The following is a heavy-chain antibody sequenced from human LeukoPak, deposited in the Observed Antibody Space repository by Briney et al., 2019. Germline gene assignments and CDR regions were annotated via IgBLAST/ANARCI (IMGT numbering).Heavy chain of an antibody. D-gene: IGHD6-13*01. CDR3: AKDPLAAAGTGFDY. J-gene: IGHJ4*02. CDR1: GFNFNDYA. Sequence: PGRSLRLSCAASGFNFNDYAMHWVRQAPGKGLEGVSGLSWNSDNIGYADSVKDRFTISRDNAKNSLYLQMNSLRAEDTALYYCAKDPLAAAGTGFDYWGQGTLVTVSS. CDR2: LSWNSDNI. V-gene: IGHV3-9*01.